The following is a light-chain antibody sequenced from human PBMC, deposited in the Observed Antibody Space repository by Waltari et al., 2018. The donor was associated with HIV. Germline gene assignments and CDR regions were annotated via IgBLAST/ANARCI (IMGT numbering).Light chain of an antibody. Sequence: QSALTQPPSASGSPGQSVSISCTGASSDVGALKYVSGYQQHPGKAPKLLIYDVTKRPSGVPDRFSGSKSGNTASLTVSGLQAEDEAHYYCSSYAGSSMSYAFGTGTKVTVL. J-gene: IGLJ1*01. CDR1: SSDVGALKY. V-gene: IGLV2-8*01. CDR2: DVT. CDR3: SSYAGSSMSYA.